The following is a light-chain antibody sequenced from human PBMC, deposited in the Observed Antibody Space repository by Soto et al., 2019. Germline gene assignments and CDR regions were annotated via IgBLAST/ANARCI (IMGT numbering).Light chain of an antibody. CDR1: QSVSSS. CDR2: DAT. CDR3: QHRTNWPLT. V-gene: IGKV3-11*01. J-gene: IGKJ3*01. Sequence: EIVLTQSPATLSVSPGERATLSCRASQSVSSSLAWYRRKPGQAPRLLIYDATNSASGVPARFSGSGSGTDFTLTISSLEPEDFAVYYCQHRTNWPLTSGPGTKVDIK.